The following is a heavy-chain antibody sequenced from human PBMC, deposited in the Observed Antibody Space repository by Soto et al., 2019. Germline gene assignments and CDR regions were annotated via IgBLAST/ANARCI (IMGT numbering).Heavy chain of an antibody. V-gene: IGHV1-69*13. Sequence: RASVKVSCKASGGTFSSYAISWVRQAPGQGLEWMGGIIPIFGTANYAQKFQGRVTITADESTSTAYMELSSLRSEDTAVYYCARDCPSGHGMDVWGQGTTVTVSS. CDR3: ARDCPSGHGMDV. D-gene: IGHD3-10*01. CDR2: IIPIFGTA. J-gene: IGHJ6*02. CDR1: GGTFSSYA.